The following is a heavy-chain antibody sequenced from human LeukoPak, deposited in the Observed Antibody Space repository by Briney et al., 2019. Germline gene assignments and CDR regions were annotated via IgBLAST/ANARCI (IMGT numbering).Heavy chain of an antibody. V-gene: IGHV3-53*01. J-gene: IGHJ4*02. CDR2: IYSGGST. D-gene: IGHD1-26*01. Sequence: SGGSLRLSCAASGITVSSNYMSWVRQAPGKGLEWVSVIYSGGSTYYADSVKGRFTISRDNAKNSLYLQMNSLRAEDTAVYYCAREGGEWELLRTFDYWGQGTLVTVSS. CDR1: GITVSSNY. CDR3: AREGGEWELLRTFDY.